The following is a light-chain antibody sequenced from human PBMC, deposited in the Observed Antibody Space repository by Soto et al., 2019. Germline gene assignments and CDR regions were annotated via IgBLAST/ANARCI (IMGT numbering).Light chain of an antibody. Sequence: IQMTQSPSSLSASVGDRVTITCRASQGISSWLAWYQQKPGKAPKLLIYKASSLESGLPSRFSGSGSGTEFTLTIASLQPDDFATYYCQQYNSYPLTFGGGTKVDIK. CDR3: QQYNSYPLT. CDR2: KAS. CDR1: QGISSW. V-gene: IGKV1-5*03. J-gene: IGKJ4*01.